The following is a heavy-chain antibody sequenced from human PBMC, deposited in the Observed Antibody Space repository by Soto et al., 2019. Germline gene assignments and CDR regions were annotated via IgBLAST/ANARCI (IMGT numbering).Heavy chain of an antibody. Sequence: RASVKVSCKASGGTFSSYAISWVRQAPGQGLEWMGGIIPIFGTANYAQKFQGRVTITADESTSTAYMELSSPRSEDTAVYYCARGLIRYSYGHRYYYYYYGMDVWGQGTTVTVSS. CDR2: IIPIFGTA. CDR1: GGTFSSYA. CDR3: ARGLIRYSYGHRYYYYYYGMDV. V-gene: IGHV1-69*13. J-gene: IGHJ6*02. D-gene: IGHD5-18*01.